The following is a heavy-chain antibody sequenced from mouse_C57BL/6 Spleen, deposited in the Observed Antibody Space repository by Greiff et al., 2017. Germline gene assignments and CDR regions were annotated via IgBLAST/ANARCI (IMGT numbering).Heavy chain of an antibody. CDR1: GISITTGYYR. Sequence: VQRVESGPGLVKPSQTVFLTCTVTGISITTGYYRWSWLRPFPGIKLEWLGEIYYSDTIYYNPYLTSRTPTTHTTSTNQFILEMNSMSAEDTATYYGARDAVYDGDHLDDWGQGTTLTVSS. V-gene: IGHV3-5*01. CDR2: IYYSDTI. D-gene: IGHD2-3*01. CDR3: ARDAVYDGDHLDD. J-gene: IGHJ2*01.